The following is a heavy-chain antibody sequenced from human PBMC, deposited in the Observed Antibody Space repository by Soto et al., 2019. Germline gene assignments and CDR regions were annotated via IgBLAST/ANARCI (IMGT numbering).Heavy chain of an antibody. CDR2: IGTSGSSI. CDR3: ARGHYGLDY. J-gene: IGHJ4*02. Sequence: QVQLVESGGALVKPGGPLRLSCAASGFSFSDHYMSWIRQAPGKGLEWVSYIGTSGSSIYYTDSVKGRFTISRDSATNSLYLQMTSLRVEDTAIYYCARGHYGLDYWGQGALVTVSS. CDR1: GFSFSDHY. D-gene: IGHD3-10*01. V-gene: IGHV3-11*01.